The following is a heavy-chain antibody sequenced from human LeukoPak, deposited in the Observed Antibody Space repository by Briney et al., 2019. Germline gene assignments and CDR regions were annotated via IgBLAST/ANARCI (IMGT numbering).Heavy chain of an antibody. CDR3: AKGRLFSSSSPPDY. CDR1: GFSFDDYP. CDR2: ISWGGSST. D-gene: IGHD6-6*01. Sequence: PGGSLRLSCAASGFSFDDYPMHRVRQAPGKGLECVSLISWGGSSTYYADSVKGRFTISRDNSKSSLYLQMSSLRTEDTAFYYCAKGRLFSSSSPPDYWGQGTLVTVSS. V-gene: IGHV3-43*01. J-gene: IGHJ4*02.